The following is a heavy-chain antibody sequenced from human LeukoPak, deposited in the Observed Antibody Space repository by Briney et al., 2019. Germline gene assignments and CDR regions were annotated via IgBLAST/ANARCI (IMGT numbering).Heavy chain of an antibody. J-gene: IGHJ6*03. Sequence: GSSVKVSCKASGGTFSSYAISWVRQAPGQGLEWMGGIIPIFGTANYAQKFQGRVTITTDESTSTAYMELSSLRSEDTAVYYCARSTARTMVSIYYYMDVWGKGTTVTVSS. D-gene: IGHD3-10*01. V-gene: IGHV1-69*05. CDR2: IIPIFGTA. CDR3: ARSTARTMVSIYYYMDV. CDR1: GGTFSSYA.